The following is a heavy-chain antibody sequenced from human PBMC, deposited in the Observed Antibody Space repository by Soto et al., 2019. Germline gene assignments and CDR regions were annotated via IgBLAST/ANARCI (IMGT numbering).Heavy chain of an antibody. V-gene: IGHV3-15*05. J-gene: IGHJ4*02. Sequence: GGSLRLSCAASGFTFNNAWMFWVRQAPGKGLEWVGHIKGKTDGGTTDYAATVKGRFTISRDDSKNTVYLQMNSLKTEDTAVYYCTTRTFYYDSSGYYCAYWGQGTLVTVSS. CDR3: TTRTFYYDSSGYYCAY. D-gene: IGHD3-22*01. CDR2: IKGKTDGGTT. CDR1: GFTFNNAW.